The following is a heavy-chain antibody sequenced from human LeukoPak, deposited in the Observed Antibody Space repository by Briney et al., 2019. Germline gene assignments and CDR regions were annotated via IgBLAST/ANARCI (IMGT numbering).Heavy chain of an antibody. CDR1: GFIFADYA. CDR2: ISGDGDNT. Sequence: PGGSLRLSCAASGFIFADYAMHWVRQVPGKGLEWISLISGDGDNTFSADSVKGRFTISRDNSKNSLYLKMNRLRTEDTALYYCAKARTGHCFHPWGQGTLVTVSS. CDR3: AKARTGHCFHP. V-gene: IGHV3-43*02. D-gene: IGHD1-14*01. J-gene: IGHJ5*02.